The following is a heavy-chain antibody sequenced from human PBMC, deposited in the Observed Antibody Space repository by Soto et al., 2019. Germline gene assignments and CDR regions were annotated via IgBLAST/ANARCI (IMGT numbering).Heavy chain of an antibody. CDR3: AKDVRYSSSWYSLDS. CDR1: GFTFSSYA. Sequence: EVQLLESGGGLVQPGGSLRLSCAVSGFTFSSYAMSWVRQAPGKGLEWVSAISVGGGSTYYADSVRGRFSISKDKSRNTLYLQTDNLRVEDTAIYRCAKDVRYSSSWYSLDSWGQGTLVIVSS. D-gene: IGHD6-13*01. J-gene: IGHJ4*02. V-gene: IGHV3-23*01. CDR2: ISVGGGST.